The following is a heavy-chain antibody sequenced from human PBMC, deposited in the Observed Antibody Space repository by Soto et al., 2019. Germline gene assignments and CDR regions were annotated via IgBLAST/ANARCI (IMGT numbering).Heavy chain of an antibody. D-gene: IGHD1-1*01. CDR3: ARGRYGDY. J-gene: IGHJ4*02. CDR1: GYTFTRYG. V-gene: IGHV1-18*01. CDR2: ISAHNGNT. Sequence: QFHLVQSGSDVKKPGASVKVSCKGSGYTFTRYGITWVRQAPGQGLEWMGWISAHNGNTDYAQKLQVRVTVTRDTSTSTAYMELRSLRSDDTAVYYCARGRYGDYWGQGVLVTVSS.